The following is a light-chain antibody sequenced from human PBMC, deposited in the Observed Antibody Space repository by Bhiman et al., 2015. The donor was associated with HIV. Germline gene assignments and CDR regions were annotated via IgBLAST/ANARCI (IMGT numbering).Light chain of an antibody. J-gene: IGLJ2*01. CDR2: EDN. CDR1: SGSIATNY. Sequence: NFILTQPHSVSESPGKTVTISCTRSSGSIATNYVQWYQQRPGSSPTTVIYEDNQRPSGVPDRFSGSIDSSSNSASLTISGLKTDDEADYYCQSYDVSVHVVFGGGTKLTVL. CDR3: QSYDVSVHVV. V-gene: IGLV6-57*01.